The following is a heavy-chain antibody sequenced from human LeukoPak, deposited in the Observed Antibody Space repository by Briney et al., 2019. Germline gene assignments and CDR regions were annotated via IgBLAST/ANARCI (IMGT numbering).Heavy chain of an antibody. V-gene: IGHV3-23*01. CDR3: ATYSSSWSYCFDY. Sequence: TGGSLRLSCAASGFTFSSYAMSWVRQAPGKGLEWVSAISGSGGSTYYADSVKGRFTISRDNSKNTLYLQMNSLRAEDTAVYYCATYSSSWSYCFDYWGQGTLVTVSS. D-gene: IGHD6-13*01. CDR1: GFTFSSYA. CDR2: ISGSGGST. J-gene: IGHJ4*02.